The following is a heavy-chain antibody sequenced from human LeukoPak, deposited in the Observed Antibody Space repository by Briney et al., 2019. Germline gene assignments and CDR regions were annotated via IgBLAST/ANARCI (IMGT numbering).Heavy chain of an antibody. V-gene: IGHV4-4*07. J-gene: IGHJ5*02. CDR1: GGSISSYY. CDR3: ARDGDSGYESYNWFDP. Sequence: SETLSLTCTVSGGSISSYYWSWIRQPAGKGLEWIGRIYTSGSTNYNPSLKSRVTISVDTSKNQFSLKLSSVTAADTAVYYCARDGDSGYESYNWFDPWGQGTLVTVSS. D-gene: IGHD5-12*01. CDR2: IYTSGST.